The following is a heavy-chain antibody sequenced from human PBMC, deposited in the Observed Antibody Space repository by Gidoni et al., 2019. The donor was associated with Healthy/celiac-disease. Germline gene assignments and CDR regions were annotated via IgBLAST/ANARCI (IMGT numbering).Heavy chain of an antibody. CDR3: ARRIGDGYNSGWFDP. CDR2: IYYSGST. CDR1: GGSISSYY. J-gene: IGHJ5*02. V-gene: IGHV4-59*01. Sequence: GLVKPSETLSLTCNVSGGSISSYYWSWIRQPPGKGLEWIGYIYYSGSTNYNPSLKSRVTISVDTSKNQFSLKLSSVTAADTAVYYCARRIGDGYNSGWFDPWGQGTLVTVSS. D-gene: IGHD5-12*01.